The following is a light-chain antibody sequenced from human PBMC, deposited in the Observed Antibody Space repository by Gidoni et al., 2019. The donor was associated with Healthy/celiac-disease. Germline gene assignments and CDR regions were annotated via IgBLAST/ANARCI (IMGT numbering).Light chain of an antibody. J-gene: IGKJ5*01. CDR1: QSVSSN. CDR3: QQYDKWPFT. V-gene: IGKV3-15*01. CDR2: GAS. Sequence: EIVMTQSPATLSVSPGERATLSYRASQSVSSNLAWYQQKPGQAPRLLIYGASTRATGIPARFSGSGSGTEFTLTIGSLQSEDFAVYSCQQYDKWPFTFGQXTRLQIK.